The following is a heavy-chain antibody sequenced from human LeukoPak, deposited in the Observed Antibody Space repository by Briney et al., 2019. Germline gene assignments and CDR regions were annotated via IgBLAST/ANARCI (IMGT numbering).Heavy chain of an antibody. D-gene: IGHD2-21*02. CDR1: GGSISSYY. CDR2: IYYSGST. V-gene: IGHV4-59*12. CDR3: ARVVVVVTARIRTYYFDY. J-gene: IGHJ4*02. Sequence: SETLSLTCTVSGGSISSYYWSWIRQPPGKGLEWIGYIYYSGSTNYNPSLKSRVTISVDTSKNQFSLKLSSVTAADTAVYYCARVVVVVTARIRTYYFDYWGQGTLVTVSS.